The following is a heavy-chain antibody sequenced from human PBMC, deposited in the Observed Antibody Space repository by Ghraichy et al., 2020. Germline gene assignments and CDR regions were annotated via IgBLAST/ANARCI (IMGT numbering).Heavy chain of an antibody. Sequence: GRSLRLSCAASGFTFSRYWMTWVRQAPGKGLEWVANINQDGSGKEYVDSVKGRLTISRDNAKNSLYLQMNSLRAEDTAVYYCARDPYDSSAYGAFDVWGQGTMVTVSS. CDR1: GFTFSRYW. D-gene: IGHD3-22*01. CDR3: ARDPYDSSAYGAFDV. CDR2: INQDGSGK. J-gene: IGHJ3*01. V-gene: IGHV3-7*01.